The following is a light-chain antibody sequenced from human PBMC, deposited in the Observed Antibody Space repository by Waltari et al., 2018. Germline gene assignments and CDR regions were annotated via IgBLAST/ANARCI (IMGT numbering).Light chain of an antibody. V-gene: IGKV3-20*01. J-gene: IGKJ1*01. CDR1: QSVSSSY. Sequence: EIVLTQSPGTLSLSPGERATLSCRASQSVSSSYLAWYQQKPCQATRLLIYGASSRATGIPDRFSGSGSGTDFTLTISRLEPEHFAVYYCQQYGSSPWTFGQGTKVEIK. CDR3: QQYGSSPWT. CDR2: GAS.